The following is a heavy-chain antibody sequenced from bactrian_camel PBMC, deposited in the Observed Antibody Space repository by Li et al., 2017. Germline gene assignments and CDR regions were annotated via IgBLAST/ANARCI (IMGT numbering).Heavy chain of an antibody. V-gene: IGHV3S53*01. CDR3: AAERGLEYLGPYSDAWYKETRYNV. D-gene: IGHD6*01. CDR2: IAGDGRT. CDR1: GYTLPMN. J-gene: IGHJ4*01. Sequence: HVQLVESGGGSVQAGESLRLSCVASGYTLPMNMGWFRRLPGQEREGVAAIAGDGRTDYADSVKDRFTLVHYGRNKTLYLEMNSLKPEDTAMYYCAAERGLEYLGPYSDAWYKETRYNVWGQGTQVTVS.